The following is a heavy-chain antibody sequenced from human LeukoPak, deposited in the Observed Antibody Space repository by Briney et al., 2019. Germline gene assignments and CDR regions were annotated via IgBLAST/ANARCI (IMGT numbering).Heavy chain of an antibody. Sequence: GGSLRLSCAASGFTFSSYAMSWVRQAPGKGLVWVSSINGGGGSTYYADSVKGRFTIDRDNSKNTVYLQMNSLRPDDTAIYFCARQEARNYYYEGLDYWGQGNLVTVSS. CDR2: INGGGGST. CDR3: ARQEARNYYYEGLDY. J-gene: IGHJ4*02. V-gene: IGHV3-23*01. CDR1: GFTFSSYA. D-gene: IGHD3-22*01.